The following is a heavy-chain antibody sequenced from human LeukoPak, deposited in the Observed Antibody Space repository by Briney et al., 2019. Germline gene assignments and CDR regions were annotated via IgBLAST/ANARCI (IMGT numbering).Heavy chain of an antibody. CDR3: ARVSDGQQWLVAIDY. D-gene: IGHD6-19*01. CDR1: GFTFDDYT. CDR2: ISWDGGST. V-gene: IGHV3-43*01. J-gene: IGHJ4*02. Sequence: PGGSLRLSCAASGFTFDDYTMHWVRQAPGKGLEWVSLISWDGGSTYYADSVKGRFTISRDNSKNSLYLQMNSLRAENTAVYYCARVSDGQQWLVAIDYWGQGTLVTVSS.